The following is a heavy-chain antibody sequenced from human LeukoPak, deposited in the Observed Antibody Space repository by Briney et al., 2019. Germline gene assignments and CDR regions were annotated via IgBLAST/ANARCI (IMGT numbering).Heavy chain of an antibody. CDR3: ARMVGATRCDI. CDR2: IHTSAST. J-gene: IGHJ3*02. D-gene: IGHD1-26*01. CDR1: GGSVSNYY. V-gene: IGHV4-4*07. Sequence: SETLSLTCTVSGGSVSNYYWSWIRQPAGKGLEWIGRIHTSASTNYDPSLKSRVTMSVDTSRSQFSLKLSSVTAADTAVYYCARMVGATRCDIWGQGTMVTVSS.